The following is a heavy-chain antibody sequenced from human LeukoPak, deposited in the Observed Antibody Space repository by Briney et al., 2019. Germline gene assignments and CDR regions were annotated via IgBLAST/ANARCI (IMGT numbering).Heavy chain of an antibody. J-gene: IGHJ6*03. CDR3: AKVGATASFYYYYMDV. V-gene: IGHV3-48*03. CDR2: ISSSGSTI. D-gene: IGHD1-26*01. CDR1: GFTFSTYE. Sequence: QPGGSLRLSCAASGFTFSTYEMTWVRQSPGKGLEWVSYISSSGSTIYYADSVKGRFTISRDNSKNTLYLQMNSLRAEDTAVYYCAKVGATASFYYYYMDVWGKGTTVTISS.